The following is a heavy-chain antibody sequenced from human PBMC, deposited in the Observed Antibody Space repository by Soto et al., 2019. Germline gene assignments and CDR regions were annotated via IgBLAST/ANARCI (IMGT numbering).Heavy chain of an antibody. CDR1: GFPFNDYY. CDR3: VRGGGGGLFEH. D-gene: IGHD2-21*01. J-gene: IGHJ4*02. Sequence: GGSLRLSCATSGFPFNDYYMTWIRQAPGKGLEWLSHISPKSTFRNYADSVKGRFTISRDNTESSLFLQMNSLGVDDTAVYSCVRGGGGGLFEHWGQGVLVTVS. V-gene: IGHV3-11*06. CDR2: ISPKSTFR.